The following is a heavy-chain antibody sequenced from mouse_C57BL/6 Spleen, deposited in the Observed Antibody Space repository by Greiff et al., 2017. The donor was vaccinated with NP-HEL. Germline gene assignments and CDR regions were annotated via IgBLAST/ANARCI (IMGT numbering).Heavy chain of an antibody. CDR3: AREGTWPIFDY. Sequence: QVQLKESGAELARPGASVKMSCKASGYTFTSYTMHWVKQRPGQGLEWIGYINPSSGYTKYNQKFKDKATLTADKSSSTAYMQLSSLTSEDSAVYYCAREGTWPIFDYWGQGTTLTVSS. CDR2: INPSSGYT. J-gene: IGHJ2*01. V-gene: IGHV1-4*01. CDR1: GYTFTSYT. D-gene: IGHD3-3*01.